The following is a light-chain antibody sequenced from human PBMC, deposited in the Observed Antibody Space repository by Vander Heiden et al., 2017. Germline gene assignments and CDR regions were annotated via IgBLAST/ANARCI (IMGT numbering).Light chain of an antibody. CDR2: DVT. CDR3: GSYTSSTTWV. J-gene: IGLJ3*02. CDR1: SSDVGRYNH. Sequence: SALTQPASVSGSPGQSITISCTGTSSDVGRYNHVSWYQQHPGKAPELIIYDVTNRPSGISNRFSGSKSGNTASLTISGLQAEDEADYYCGSYTSSTTWVFGGGTKLTVL. V-gene: IGLV2-14*01.